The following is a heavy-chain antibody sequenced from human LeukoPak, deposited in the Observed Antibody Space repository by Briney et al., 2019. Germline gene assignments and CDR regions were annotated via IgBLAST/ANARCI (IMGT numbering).Heavy chain of an antibody. D-gene: IGHD3-22*01. Sequence: SETLSLTCAVYGGSFSGYYWSWIRQPPGKGLEWIGEINHSGSTNYNPSLKSRVTISVDTSKNQFSLKLSSVTAADTAVYYCAKDQDNYYDSSGKTGDACAFDIWGQGTMVTVSS. J-gene: IGHJ3*02. CDR3: AKDQDNYYDSSGKTGDACAFDI. CDR1: GGSFSGYY. V-gene: IGHV4-34*01. CDR2: INHSGST.